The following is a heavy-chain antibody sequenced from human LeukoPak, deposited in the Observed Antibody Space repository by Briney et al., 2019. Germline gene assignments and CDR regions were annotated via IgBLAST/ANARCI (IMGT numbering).Heavy chain of an antibody. CDR3: AKADRDSSGYLDY. Sequence: GGSLRLSCTVSGFTVSSNSMSWVRQAPGKGLEWVSFIYSDNTHYSDSVKGRFTISRDNSKNTLYLQMNSLRAEDTAVYYCAKADRDSSGYLDYWGQGTLVTVSS. CDR1: GFTVSSNS. V-gene: IGHV3-66*03. CDR2: IYSDNT. D-gene: IGHD3-22*01. J-gene: IGHJ4*02.